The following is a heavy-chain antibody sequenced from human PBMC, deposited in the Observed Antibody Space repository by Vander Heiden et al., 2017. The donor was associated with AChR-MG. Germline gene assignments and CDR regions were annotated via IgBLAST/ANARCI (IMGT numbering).Heavy chain of an antibody. CDR3: ARADGGRGMIMVTTSGKDV. D-gene: IGHD4-17*01. J-gene: IGHJ6*01. V-gene: IGHV4-34*01. Sequence: QVQLQQRGAGLLKPSEPLSLICAVYGGSFSGYYGSGSREPPGKGLEGMGEINHSGTTNYNPPLNSRVSLSVDTPKNQFSLLLSPVTAHDPPVHYCARADGGRGMIMVTTSGKDVW. CDR1: GGSFSGYY. CDR2: INHSGTT.